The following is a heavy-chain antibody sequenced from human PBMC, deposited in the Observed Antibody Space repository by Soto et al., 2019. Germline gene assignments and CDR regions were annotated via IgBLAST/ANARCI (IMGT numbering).Heavy chain of an antibody. CDR1: GYTFTSYG. D-gene: IGHD2-15*01. J-gene: IGHJ6*03. V-gene: IGHV1-18*01. CDR3: ARVGVGYCSGGSCYEDYYYYYMDV. CDR2: ISAYNGNT. Sequence: VQLVQSGAEVKKPGASVKVSCKASGYTFTSYGISWVRQAPGQGLEWMGWISAYNGNTNYAQKLQGRVTMTTDTSTSTAYMELRSLRSDDTAVYYCARVGVGYCSGGSCYEDYYYYYMDVWGKGTTVTVSS.